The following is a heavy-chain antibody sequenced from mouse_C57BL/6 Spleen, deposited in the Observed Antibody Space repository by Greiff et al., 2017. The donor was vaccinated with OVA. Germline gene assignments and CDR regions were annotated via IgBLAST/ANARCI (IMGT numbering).Heavy chain of an antibody. V-gene: IGHV3-1*01. CDR3: AREGDGYPWFAY. CDR1: GYSITSGYD. CDR2: ISYSGST. J-gene: IGHJ3*01. D-gene: IGHD2-3*01. Sequence: EVQLQQSGPGMVKPSQSLSLTCTVTGYSITSGYDWHWIRHFPGNKLEWMGYISYSGSTNYNPSLKSRISITHDTSKNHFFLKLNSVTTEDTATYYCAREGDGYPWFAYWGQGTLVTVSA.